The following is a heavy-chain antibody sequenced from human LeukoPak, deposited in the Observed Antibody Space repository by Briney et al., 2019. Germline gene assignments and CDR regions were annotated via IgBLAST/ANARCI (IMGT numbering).Heavy chain of an antibody. Sequence: GGSLRLSCAASGFTVSGNYMSWVRQAPGRGLEWVAVISYDGSNKYYADSVKGRFSISRDNSKNTLYLQMNSLRAEDTAVYYCARRYDGFDYWGQGTLVTVSS. J-gene: IGHJ4*02. V-gene: IGHV3-30-3*01. CDR2: ISYDGSNK. CDR1: GFTVSGNY. CDR3: ARRYDGFDY. D-gene: IGHD3-3*01.